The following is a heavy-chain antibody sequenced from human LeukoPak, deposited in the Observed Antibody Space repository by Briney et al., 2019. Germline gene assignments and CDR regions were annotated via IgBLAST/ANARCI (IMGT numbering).Heavy chain of an antibody. CDR1: GYTFTSYG. J-gene: IGHJ4*02. V-gene: IGHV1-18*01. Sequence: ASVKVSCKASGYTFTSYGISWVRQAPGQGLEWMGWISAYNGNTNYAQKLQGRVTMTTDTSTSTAYMELRSLRSDDTAVYYCARAPPMITFGGVIVFFDYWGQGTLVTVSS. CDR3: ARAPPMITFGGVIVFFDY. D-gene: IGHD3-16*02. CDR2: ISAYNGNT.